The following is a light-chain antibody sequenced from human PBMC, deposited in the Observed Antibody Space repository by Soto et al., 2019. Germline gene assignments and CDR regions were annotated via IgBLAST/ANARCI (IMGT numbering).Light chain of an antibody. J-gene: IGLJ1*01. CDR3: CSYAGSYFYV. CDR1: SSDVGGYNY. V-gene: IGLV2-11*01. Sequence: LTQPRSVSGSPGQSVTISCTGTSSDVGGYNYVSWYQQHPGKAPKLMIYDVSKRPSGVPDRFSGSKSGNTASLTISGLQAEDEADYYCCSYAGSYFYVFGTGTKVTVL. CDR2: DVS.